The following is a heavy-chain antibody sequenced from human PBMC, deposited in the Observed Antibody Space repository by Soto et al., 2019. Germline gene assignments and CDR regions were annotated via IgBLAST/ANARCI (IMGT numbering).Heavy chain of an antibody. V-gene: IGHV3-74*01. CDR3: AKERDHGEYAGENWFDY. J-gene: IGHJ5*01. D-gene: IGHD4-17*01. CDR2: INSDGSHT. CDR1: GFTFFAYW. Sequence: EVQLVESGGGLVQPGGSLRLSCAASGFTFFAYWIHWVRQVPGKGLVWVSRINSDGSHTSYADSVRGRFTISRDNSKNTVYLQMNSLTAEDTAVYYCAKERDHGEYAGENWFDYWGQGRLVTVSS.